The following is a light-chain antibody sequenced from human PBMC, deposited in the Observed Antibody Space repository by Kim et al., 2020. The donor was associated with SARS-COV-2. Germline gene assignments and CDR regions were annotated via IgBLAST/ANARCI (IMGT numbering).Light chain of an antibody. CDR2: EVS. V-gene: IGLV2-8*01. Sequence: QSVTRACTRPSGDVGCYNSVSWYQQHPGKAPKLMIYEVSKRPSGVPDRFSGSKSGNTASLTVSGLQAEDEADYYCSSYAGSNIGVFGGGTQLTVL. J-gene: IGLJ3*02. CDR1: SGDVGCYNS. CDR3: SSYAGSNIGV.